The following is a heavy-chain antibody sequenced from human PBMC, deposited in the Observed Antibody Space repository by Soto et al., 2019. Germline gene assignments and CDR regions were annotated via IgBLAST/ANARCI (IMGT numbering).Heavy chain of an antibody. D-gene: IGHD3-10*01. J-gene: IGHJ6*02. CDR3: ARENYYGSGTYFRLDV. Sequence: QVQLQESGPGLVKPSETLSLTCTVSGDSISTYYWSWIRQPPGKGLEWIGYLYDSGSTHYNPSLTSRGTISVDTSKNQFSLKLTSVTAADTAVYYCARENYYGSGTYFRLDVWGQGTRVTVSS. CDR1: GDSISTYY. V-gene: IGHV4-59*01. CDR2: LYDSGST.